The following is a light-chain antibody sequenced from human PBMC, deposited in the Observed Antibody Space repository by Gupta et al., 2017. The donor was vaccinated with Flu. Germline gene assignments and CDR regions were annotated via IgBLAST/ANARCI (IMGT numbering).Light chain of an antibody. CDR2: GAS. CDR1: QSVSSSY. J-gene: IGKJ1*01. V-gene: IGKV3-20*01. CDR3: QQYGSSPRT. Sequence: GTLSLSPGERGTLSCRASQSVSSSYVAWYQQKPGQAPRLLIYGASSRATGIPDRFSGSGCGTDFTLTISRLEPEDFAVYYCQQYGSSPRTFGQGTKVEIK.